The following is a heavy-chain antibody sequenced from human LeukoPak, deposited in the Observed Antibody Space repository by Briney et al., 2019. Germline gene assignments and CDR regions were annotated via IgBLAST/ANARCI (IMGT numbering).Heavy chain of an antibody. CDR2: MGSSGKTI. CDR3: AKAQTGRAVAVYFDY. J-gene: IGHJ4*02. CDR1: GFTFSGYS. Sequence: GGSLRLSCAASGFTFSGYSMNWVRQAPGKGLEWISYMGSSGKTIYYADSVKGRFTISRDNAKNTLYLQMNSLRAEDTAVYYCAKAQTGRAVAVYFDYWGQGTLVTVSS. D-gene: IGHD6-19*01. V-gene: IGHV3-48*01.